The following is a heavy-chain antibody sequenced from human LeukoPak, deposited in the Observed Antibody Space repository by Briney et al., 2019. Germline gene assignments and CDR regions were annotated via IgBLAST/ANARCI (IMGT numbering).Heavy chain of an antibody. CDR3: AKGNWRYFDY. CDR1: GFSFSSYS. D-gene: IGHD1-1*01. CDR2: ISTGSTTI. J-gene: IGHJ4*02. Sequence: GGSLRLSCAGSGFSFSSYSINWVRQAPGKGLEWVSYISTGSTTIYYADSVRGRFTISRDNARNSLYLQMNSLGADDTAVYYCAKGNWRYFDYWGQGTLVTVSS. V-gene: IGHV3-48*01.